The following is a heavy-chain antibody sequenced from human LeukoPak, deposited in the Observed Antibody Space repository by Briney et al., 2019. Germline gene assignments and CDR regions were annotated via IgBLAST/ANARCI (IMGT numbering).Heavy chain of an antibody. CDR2: ISYSGRT. D-gene: IGHD3-3*01. Sequence: SSQTLSLTCTVSGGSISSDDSYWSWIRQPPGKGLEWIGYISYSGRTYYNPSLKSRVTISVDMSRRQFSLNLSSVTAADTAVYFCARDRRYNFWSGYYRTNYYMDVWGKGTTVTVSS. V-gene: IGHV4-30-4*08. J-gene: IGHJ6*03. CDR3: ARDRRYNFWSGYYRTNYYMDV. CDR1: GGSISSDDSY.